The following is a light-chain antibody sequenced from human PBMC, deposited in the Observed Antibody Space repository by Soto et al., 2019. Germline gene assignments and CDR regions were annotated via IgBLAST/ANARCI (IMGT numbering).Light chain of an antibody. J-gene: IGLJ1*01. CDR1: SSDLGHYDY. V-gene: IGLV2-14*03. Sequence: QSVLTQPASVSGSPGQSIPISCTGTSSDLGHYDYVSWYQQHPGKAPKLMIYHVTYRPSEVSNRYSGSKSGNSASLTISGLQADDEADYYCCSLTTSHTYVFGSGTKVTGL. CDR2: HVT. CDR3: CSLTTSHTYV.